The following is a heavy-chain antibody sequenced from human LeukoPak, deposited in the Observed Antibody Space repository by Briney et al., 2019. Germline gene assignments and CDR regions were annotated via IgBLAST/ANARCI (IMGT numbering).Heavy chain of an antibody. CDR1: GDSISSSNYY. Sequence: SETLSLTCTVSGDSISSSNYYWGWIRQPPGKGLEWIGSIYYRGSTYYNASLRSRVTISVDTSKNQFSLKLSSVTAADTAVYYCARDYGDYGRAMDVWGKGTTVTISS. D-gene: IGHD4-17*01. J-gene: IGHJ6*03. CDR3: ARDYGDYGRAMDV. CDR2: IYYRGST. V-gene: IGHV4-39*02.